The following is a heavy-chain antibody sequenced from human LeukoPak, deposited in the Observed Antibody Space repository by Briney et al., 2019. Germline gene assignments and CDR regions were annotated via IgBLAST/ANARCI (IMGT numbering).Heavy chain of an antibody. CDR1: GFTFSDSY. CDR3: ARVYRRYFDY. Sequence: GGSLRLSCAASGFTFSDSYMTWVRQAPGKGVEWVAYISGSGHDINYSESAKGRFTISRDNAKNSLYLQMNSLRAEDTAVYYCARVYRRYFDYWGQGTLVTVSS. CDR2: ISGSGHDI. D-gene: IGHD1-14*01. J-gene: IGHJ4*02. V-gene: IGHV3-11*04.